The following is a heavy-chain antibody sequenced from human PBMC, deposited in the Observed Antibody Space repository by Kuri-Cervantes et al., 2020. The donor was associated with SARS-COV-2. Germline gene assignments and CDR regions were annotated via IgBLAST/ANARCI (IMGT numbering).Heavy chain of an antibody. J-gene: IGHJ4*02. CDR3: ARARPHTYYYDSSGYSFDY. V-gene: IGHV3-74*01. CDR1: GFSFSSYG. CDR2: INSDGSST. D-gene: IGHD3-22*01. Sequence: GESLKISCAASGFSFSSYGMSWVRQAPGKGLVWVSRINSDGSSTSYADSVKGRFTISRDNAKNTLYLQMNSLRAEDTAVYYCARARPHTYYYDSSGYSFDYWGQGTLVTVSS.